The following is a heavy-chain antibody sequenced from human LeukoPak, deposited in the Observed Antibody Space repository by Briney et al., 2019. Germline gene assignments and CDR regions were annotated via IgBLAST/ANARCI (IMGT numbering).Heavy chain of an antibody. Sequence: PGRSLRLSCAASGFTFDDYAMHWVRQAPGKGLEWVSGISWNSGSIGYADSVKGRFTISRDNSKNTLYLQMNSLRAEDTAVYYCAKVCTGGYYYGMDVWGQGTTVTVSS. CDR2: ISWNSGSI. J-gene: IGHJ6*02. CDR3: AKVCTGGYYYGMDV. D-gene: IGHD3-10*02. V-gene: IGHV3-9*01. CDR1: GFTFDDYA.